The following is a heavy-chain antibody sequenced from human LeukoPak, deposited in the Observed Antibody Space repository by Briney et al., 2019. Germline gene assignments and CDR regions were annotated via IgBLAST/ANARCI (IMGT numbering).Heavy chain of an antibody. Sequence: SETLSLTCAVSGGSISSSNWWSWVRQPPGKGLEWIGEIYHSGSTNYNPSLKSRVTISVDTSKNQFSLKLSSVTAADTAVYYCARGEQYYYDSSGYSYYFDYWGQGTLVTVSS. CDR1: GGSISSSNW. D-gene: IGHD3-22*01. J-gene: IGHJ4*02. V-gene: IGHV4-4*02. CDR3: ARGEQYYYDSSGYSYYFDY. CDR2: IYHSGST.